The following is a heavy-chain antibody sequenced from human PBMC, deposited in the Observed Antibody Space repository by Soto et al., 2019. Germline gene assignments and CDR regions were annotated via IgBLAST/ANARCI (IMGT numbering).Heavy chain of an antibody. V-gene: IGHV1-8*02. J-gene: IGHJ4*02. Sequence: QVQLVQSGAEVRKPGASVKVSCKASGYTFTNFHFTWVRQATGQGLEWIGWMNPYSVDTGYAQNFQGRVTMTRDTSINTAQMEMTSLTSDDTAVYYGARADPGPVDHWGQGTPVTVSS. CDR3: ARADPGPVDH. CDR2: MNPYSVDT. CDR1: GYTFTNFH. D-gene: IGHD3-10*01.